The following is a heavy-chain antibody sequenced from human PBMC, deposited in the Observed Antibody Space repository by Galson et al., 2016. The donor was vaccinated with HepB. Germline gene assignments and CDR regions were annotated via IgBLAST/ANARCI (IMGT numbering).Heavy chain of an antibody. CDR1: GGSISSGGYY. V-gene: IGHV4-31*03. CDR2: IYYSGST. CDR3: ARMYSSGWFDQ. J-gene: IGHJ5*02. Sequence: TLSLTCTVSGGSISSGGYYWSWIRQHPGKGLERIGYIYYSGSTYYKPSLKSRVTISVDTSKNQFSLKLSSVTAADTAVYYCARMYSSGWFDQWGQGTLVTVSS. D-gene: IGHD6-19*01.